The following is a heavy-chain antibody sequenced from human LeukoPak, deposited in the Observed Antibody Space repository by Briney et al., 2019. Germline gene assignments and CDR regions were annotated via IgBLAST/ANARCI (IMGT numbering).Heavy chain of an antibody. J-gene: IGHJ4*02. CDR3: ARVVVVAATDYFDY. Sequence: GGSLRLSCAASGFTFSSYSMNWVRQAPGKGLEWVSSISSSSSYIYYADSVKGRFTISRDNAKNSLYLQMSSLRAEDTAVYYCARVVVVAATDYFDYWGQGTLVTVSS. D-gene: IGHD2-15*01. CDR1: GFTFSSYS. CDR2: ISSSSSYI. V-gene: IGHV3-21*01.